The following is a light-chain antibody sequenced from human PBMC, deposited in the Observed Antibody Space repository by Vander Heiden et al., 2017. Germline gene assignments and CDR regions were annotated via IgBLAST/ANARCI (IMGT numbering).Light chain of an antibody. Sequence: QSVLTQPPSASGTPGQRVTISGSGGSANIGSNTVNWYQQLPGPAPNLLIYGNNQRPSWVPERFSGSNSGTSASLAISSLPSEDEAVYYCAAWDDSMNGHFVFGGGTKLTVL. CDR1: SANIGSNT. J-gene: IGLJ2*01. CDR2: GNN. V-gene: IGLV1-44*01. CDR3: AAWDDSMNGHFV.